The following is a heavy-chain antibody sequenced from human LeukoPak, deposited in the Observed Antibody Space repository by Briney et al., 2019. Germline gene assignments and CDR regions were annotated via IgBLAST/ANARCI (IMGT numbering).Heavy chain of an antibody. D-gene: IGHD3-22*01. CDR1: GFTFSSYW. CDR2: IDGDGRIA. Sequence: GGSLRLSCAASGFTFSSYWMHWVRQVPGQGLVWVSHIDGDGRIAHYGDSVKGRFTISRDNAKNSLYLQMNSLRAEDTAVYYCARDYYDSSGSLVPMDYWGQGTLVTVSS. J-gene: IGHJ4*02. CDR3: ARDYYDSSGSLVPMDY. V-gene: IGHV3-74*01.